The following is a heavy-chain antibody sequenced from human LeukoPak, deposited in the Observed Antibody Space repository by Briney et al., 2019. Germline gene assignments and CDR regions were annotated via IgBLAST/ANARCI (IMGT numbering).Heavy chain of an antibody. CDR2: FDPEDGET. D-gene: IGHD6-13*01. J-gene: IGHJ4*02. CDR3: ARGFRAAAGRGLDY. Sequence: ASVKVSCKVSGYTLTELSMHWVRQAPGKGLEWMGGFDPEDGETIYAQKFQGRVTMTRNTSISTAYMELSSLRSEDTAVYYCARGFRAAAGRGLDYWGQGTLVTVSS. V-gene: IGHV1-24*01. CDR1: GYTLTELS.